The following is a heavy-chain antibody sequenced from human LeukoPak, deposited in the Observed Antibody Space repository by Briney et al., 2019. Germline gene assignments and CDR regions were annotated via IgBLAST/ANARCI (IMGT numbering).Heavy chain of an antibody. J-gene: IGHJ4*02. CDR1: GGSFSGYY. V-gene: IGHV4-34*01. CDR3: ARGGHTIFGVVMGVDY. Sequence: SETLSLTCAVYGGSFSGYYWSWIRQPPGKGLEWIGEINHSGSTNYNPSLKSRVTISVDTSKNQFSLKLSSVTAADTAVYYCARGGHTIFGVVMGVDYWGQGTLVTVSS. CDR2: INHSGST. D-gene: IGHD3-3*01.